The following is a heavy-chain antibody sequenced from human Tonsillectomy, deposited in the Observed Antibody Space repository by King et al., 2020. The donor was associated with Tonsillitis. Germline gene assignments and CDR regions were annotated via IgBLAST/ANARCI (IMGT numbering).Heavy chain of an antibody. CDR1: GASFRRYY. D-gene: IGHD2-21*01. CDR3: ARGGVYCGGDCYVDY. Sequence: VQLQQWGAGLLKPSETLSLTCGVYGASFRRYYWSWIRQPPGKGLEWIGEINHSGSTNYNPSLKSRVTISVDTSKNQFSVNLSSVTAADTAVYYCARGGVYCGGDCYVDYWGQGSLVTVSS. J-gene: IGHJ4*02. CDR2: INHSGST. V-gene: IGHV4-34*01.